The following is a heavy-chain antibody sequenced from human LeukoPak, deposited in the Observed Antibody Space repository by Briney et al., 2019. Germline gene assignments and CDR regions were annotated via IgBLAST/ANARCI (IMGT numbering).Heavy chain of an antibody. D-gene: IGHD1-26*01. CDR1: GYTFTSYY. V-gene: IGHV1-46*01. CDR2: INPSGSST. Sequence: ASVKVSCKTSGYTFTSYYMHWVRQAPGQGLEWLGLINPSGSSTLYAQKFQGRVTMTRDMSTTTDYMELSSLRSEDTAVYYCARDNSVGDVAWWFDPWGQGTLVTVSS. CDR3: ARDNSVGDVAWWFDP. J-gene: IGHJ5*02.